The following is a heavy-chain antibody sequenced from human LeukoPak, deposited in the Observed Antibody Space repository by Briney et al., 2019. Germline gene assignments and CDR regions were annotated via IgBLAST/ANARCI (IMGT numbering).Heavy chain of an antibody. V-gene: IGHV4-34*01. CDR3: ARGGDGYLVAASDAFDI. J-gene: IGHJ3*02. CDR2: INHSGST. D-gene: IGHD5-24*01. CDR1: GGSISSYY. Sequence: PSETLSLTCTVSGGSISSYYWSWIRQPPGKGLEWIGEINHSGSTNYNPSLKSRVTISVDTSKNQFSLKLSSVTAADTAVYYCARGGDGYLVAASDAFDIWGQGTMVTVSS.